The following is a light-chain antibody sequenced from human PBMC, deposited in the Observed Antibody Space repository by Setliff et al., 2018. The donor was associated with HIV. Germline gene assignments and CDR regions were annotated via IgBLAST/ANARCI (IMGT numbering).Light chain of an antibody. J-gene: IGKJ1*01. CDR3: QQYNSYSRA. CDR1: QSIRNW. V-gene: IGKV1-5*03. Sequence: DIQMTQSPSTLSAFVGDRVTITCRASQSIRNWLAWYQQKPGQAPKLLIYQASNLQSGVPSRFSGSGSGTEFTLTISSLQPDDFATYYCQQYNSYSRAFGHGTKVDIK. CDR2: QAS.